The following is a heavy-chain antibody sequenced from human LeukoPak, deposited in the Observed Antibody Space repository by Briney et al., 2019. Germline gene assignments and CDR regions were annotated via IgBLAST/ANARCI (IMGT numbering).Heavy chain of an antibody. V-gene: IGHV3-13*01. CDR2: IGTAGDT. D-gene: IGHD6-13*01. Sequence: PGGSLRLSCAASGFTFSSYDIHWVRQATGKGLEWVSTIGTAGDTYYPGSVKGRFTISRENARSSLYLQLTSLSAGDTAVYYCARGSRSLYYFDYWGQGTPVTVSS. CDR3: ARGSRSLYYFDY. J-gene: IGHJ4*02. CDR1: GFTFSSYD.